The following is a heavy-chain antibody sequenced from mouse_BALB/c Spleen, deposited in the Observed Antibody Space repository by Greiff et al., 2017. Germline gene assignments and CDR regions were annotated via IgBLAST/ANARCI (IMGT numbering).Heavy chain of an antibody. CDR1: GFNIKDYY. CDR2: IDPENGDT. D-gene: IGHD3-2*01. Sequence: VQLQQSGAELVRSGASVKLSCTASGFNIKDYYMHWVKQRPEQGLEWIGWIDPENGDTEYAPKFQGKATMTADTSSNTAYLQLSSLTSEDTAVYYCNADSSGYEVTWFAYWGEGTLVTVSA. CDR3: NADSSGYEVTWFAY. V-gene: IGHV14-4*02. J-gene: IGHJ3*01.